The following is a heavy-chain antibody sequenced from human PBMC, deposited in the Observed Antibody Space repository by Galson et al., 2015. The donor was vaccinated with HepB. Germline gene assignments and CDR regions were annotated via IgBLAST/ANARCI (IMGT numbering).Heavy chain of an antibody. J-gene: IGHJ5*02. CDR3: ANASQCSSTGRYGSWFDP. V-gene: IGHV1-18*01. CDR2: ISAYNGNT. D-gene: IGHD2-2*01. Sequence: SVKVSCKASGYTFTSYCISWVRQAPGQGLEWMGWISAYNGNTNYAQKLQGRVTMTTDTSTSTAYMELRSLRSDDTAVYYCANASQCSSTGRYGSWFDPWGQGTLVTVSS. CDR1: GYTFTSYC.